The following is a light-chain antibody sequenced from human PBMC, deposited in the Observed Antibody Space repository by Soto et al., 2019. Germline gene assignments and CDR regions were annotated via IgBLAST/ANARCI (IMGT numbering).Light chain of an antibody. CDR3: TSYTTTNTLA. CDR2: DVS. CDR1: RSDVGAYNY. J-gene: IGLJ2*01. Sequence: QSALTQPASVSGSPGKSITISCTGTRSDVGAYNYVSWFQQHPGKAPKIMIYDVSNRPSGVSNRISGSKSGNTASLTISGLQAEDEADYYCTSYTTTNTLAFGGGTKLTVL. V-gene: IGLV2-14*01.